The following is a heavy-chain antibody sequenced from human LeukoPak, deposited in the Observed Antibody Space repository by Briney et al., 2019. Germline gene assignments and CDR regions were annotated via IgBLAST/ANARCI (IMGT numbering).Heavy chain of an antibody. Sequence: QSGGSLRLSCAASGFTFDDYTMHWVRQAPGKGLEWVSLISWDGGSTYYADSVKGRFTISRDNAKNSLYLQMNSLRAEDTALYYCAGGLNRFDPTFGGVIAVGDYFDYWGQGTLVTVSS. J-gene: IGHJ4*02. V-gene: IGHV3-43*01. D-gene: IGHD3-16*02. CDR3: AGGLNRFDPTFGGVIAVGDYFDY. CDR2: ISWDGGST. CDR1: GFTFDDYT.